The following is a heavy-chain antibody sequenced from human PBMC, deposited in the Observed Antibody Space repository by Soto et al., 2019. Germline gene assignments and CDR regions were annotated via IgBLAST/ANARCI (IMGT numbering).Heavy chain of an antibody. J-gene: IGHJ4*02. Sequence: QVQLVQSGAEVKKPGSSVKVSCKASGGTFSSYAISWVRQAPGQGLEWMGGIIPIFGTANYAQKFQGRATITADKSTSTAYMELSSLRSEDTAVYYCVQGYSDYGYYSDYWGQGTLVSVSS. V-gene: IGHV1-69*06. CDR3: VQGYSDYGYYSDY. CDR1: GGTFSSYA. CDR2: IIPIFGTA. D-gene: IGHD4-17*01.